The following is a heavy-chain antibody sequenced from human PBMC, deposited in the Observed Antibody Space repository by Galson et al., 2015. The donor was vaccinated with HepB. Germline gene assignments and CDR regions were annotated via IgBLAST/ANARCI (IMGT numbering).Heavy chain of an antibody. V-gene: IGHV1-18*01. CDR3: ARDPTITMVRGVTLSPYNWFDP. CDR2: ISAYNGNT. CDR1: GYTFTSYG. Sequence: SVQVSCKASGYTFTSYGISWVRQAPGQGLERMGWISAYNGNTNYAQKLQGRVTMTTDTSTSTAYMELRSLRSDDTAVYYCARDPTITMVRGVTLSPYNWFDPWGQGTLVTVSS. J-gene: IGHJ5*02. D-gene: IGHD3-10*01.